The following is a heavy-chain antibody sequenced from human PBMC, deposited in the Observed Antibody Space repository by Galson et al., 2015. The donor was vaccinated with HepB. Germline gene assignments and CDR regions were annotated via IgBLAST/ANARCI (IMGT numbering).Heavy chain of an antibody. V-gene: IGHV3-23*01. CDR1: GFTFSSYA. CDR3: AKDRANFGCTNGVCYTPNWFDP. Sequence: SLRLSCAASGFTFSSYAMSWVRQAPGKGLEWVSTISGSAGSTYYADSVKGRFTISRDNSKNTLYLQMNSLRAEDTAVYYCAKDRANFGCTNGVCYTPNWFDPWGQGTLVTVSS. D-gene: IGHD2-8*01. J-gene: IGHJ5*02. CDR2: ISGSAGST.